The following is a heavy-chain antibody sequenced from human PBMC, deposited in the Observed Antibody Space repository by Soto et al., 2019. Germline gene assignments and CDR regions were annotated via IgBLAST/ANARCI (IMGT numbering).Heavy chain of an antibody. J-gene: IGHJ4*02. V-gene: IGHV3-48*01. CDR1: GFSFSSFS. CDR3: ARGSVYHGLGDDN. CDR2: ISRSSSTI. D-gene: IGHD3-16*01. Sequence: EVQLVESGGGLVQPGGSLRLSCVAAGFSFSSFSMNWVRQAPGKGLEWVSYISRSSSTIYHADSVKGRFTISRDNAKNSLYLQMNSLRAEDTAVYYCARGSVYHGLGDDNWGQGILVTVSS.